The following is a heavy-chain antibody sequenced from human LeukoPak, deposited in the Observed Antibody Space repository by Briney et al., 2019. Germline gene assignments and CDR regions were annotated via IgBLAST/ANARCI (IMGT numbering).Heavy chain of an antibody. CDR3: AKEGSWIQLWPTYFDF. Sequence: GGSLRLSCAASGFTFSSYAMHWVRQAPGKGLEYVSAISSNGGSTYYANSVKGRFTISRDNSKNTLYLQMGSLRAEDMAVYYCAKEGSWIQLWPTYFDFWGQGTLVTVSS. V-gene: IGHV3-64*01. J-gene: IGHJ4*02. CDR2: ISSNGGST. CDR1: GFTFSSYA. D-gene: IGHD5-18*01.